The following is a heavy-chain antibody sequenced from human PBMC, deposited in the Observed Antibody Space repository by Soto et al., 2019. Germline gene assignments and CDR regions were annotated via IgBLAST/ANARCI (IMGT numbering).Heavy chain of an antibody. Sequence: QVQLVQSGAEVKKPGASVKVSCKASGYSFTDYHIHWVRQAPGQGLEWLGRINPKSGGTSTAQKFQGWVTMTTDTSIGTVSMELTRLTSDDTAIYYCARGDSTDCSNGVCSFFYNHDMDVWGQGTTVTVSS. CDR1: GYSFTDYH. V-gene: IGHV1-2*04. CDR2: INPKSGGT. CDR3: ARGDSTDCSNGVCSFFYNHDMDV. D-gene: IGHD2-8*01. J-gene: IGHJ6*02.